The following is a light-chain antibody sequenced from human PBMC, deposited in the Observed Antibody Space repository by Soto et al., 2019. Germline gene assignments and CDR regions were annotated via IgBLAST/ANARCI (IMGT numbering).Light chain of an antibody. CDR1: SGDVGSYNL. J-gene: IGLJ2*01. CDR3: SSYTSSSTPV. CDR2: EVS. V-gene: IGLV2-14*02. Sequence: QSALTQPASVSGSPGQSITISCTGTSGDVGSYNLVSWYQQYPGKVPKLMIYEVSNRPSGVSNRFSGSKSGNTASLTISGLQAEDEADYYCSSYTSSSTPVFGGGTKLTVL.